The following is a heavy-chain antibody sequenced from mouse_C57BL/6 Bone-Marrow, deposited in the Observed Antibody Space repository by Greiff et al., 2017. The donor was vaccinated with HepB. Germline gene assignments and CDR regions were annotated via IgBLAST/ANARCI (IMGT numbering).Heavy chain of an antibody. D-gene: IGHD2-5*01. CDR3: ARSGYSNYEGWFAY. Sequence: VKLVESGPELVKPGASVKLSCKASGYTFTSYDINWVKQRPGQGLEWIGWIYPRDGSTKYNEKFKGKATLTVDTSSSTAYMELHSLTSEDPAVYFCARSGYSNYEGWFAYWGQGTLVTVSA. J-gene: IGHJ3*01. CDR2: IYPRDGST. V-gene: IGHV1-85*01. CDR1: GYTFTSYD.